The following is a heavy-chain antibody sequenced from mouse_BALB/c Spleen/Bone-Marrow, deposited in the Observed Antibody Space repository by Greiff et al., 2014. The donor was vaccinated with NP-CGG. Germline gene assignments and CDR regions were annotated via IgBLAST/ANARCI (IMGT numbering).Heavy chain of an antibody. J-gene: IGHJ2*01. Sequence: VQLQQSGPGLVKPGASVKMSCKASGYTFTSYVMHWVKQKPGQGLEWIGYINPYNDGTKYNEKFKGKATLTSDKSSSTAYMELGSLTSGDSAVYYCAREGVDYFDYWGQGTTLTVSS. CDR1: GYTFTSYV. CDR3: AREGVDYFDY. V-gene: IGHV1-14*01. CDR2: INPYNDGT.